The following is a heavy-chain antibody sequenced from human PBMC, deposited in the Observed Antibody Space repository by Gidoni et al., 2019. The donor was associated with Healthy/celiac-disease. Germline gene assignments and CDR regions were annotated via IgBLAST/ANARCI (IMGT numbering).Heavy chain of an antibody. CDR3: AREPTIFGVVGAFDI. CDR1: GFTFSSYS. CDR2: ISSSSTI. V-gene: IGHV3-48*02. Sequence: AASGFTFSSYSMNWVRQAPGKGLEWVSYISSSSTIYYADSVKGRFTISRDNAKNSLYLQMNSLRDEDTAVYYCAREPTIFGVVGAFDIWGQGTMVTVSS. D-gene: IGHD3-3*01. J-gene: IGHJ3*02.